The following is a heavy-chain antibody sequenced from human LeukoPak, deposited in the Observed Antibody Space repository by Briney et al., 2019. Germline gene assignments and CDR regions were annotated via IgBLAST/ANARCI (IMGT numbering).Heavy chain of an antibody. CDR3: AKDRVLRFLEWLSPFDY. CDR2: ISGSGGST. V-gene: IGHV3-23*01. Sequence: GGSLRLSCAASGFTFSSCAMSWVRQAPGKGLEWVSAISGSGGSTYYADSVKGRFTISRDNSKNTLYLQMNSLRAEDTAVYYCAKDRVLRFLEWLSPFDYWGQGTLVTVSS. CDR1: GFTFSSCA. D-gene: IGHD3-3*01. J-gene: IGHJ4*02.